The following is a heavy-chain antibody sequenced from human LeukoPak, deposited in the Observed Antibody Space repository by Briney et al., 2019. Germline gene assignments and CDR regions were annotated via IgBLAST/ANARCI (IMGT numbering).Heavy chain of an antibody. D-gene: IGHD6-25*01. CDR3: AKSGGYGLIDY. V-gene: IGHV4-59*08. J-gene: IGHJ4*01. CDR2: IYYSGST. CDR1: GGSISSYY. Sequence: SETLSLTCTVSGGSISSYYWSWIRQPPGKGLEWIGYIYYSGSTNYNPSLKNRVTISVDTSKNQFSLKMSSVTAADTAVYYCAKSGGYGLIDYWGQGTLVTVSS.